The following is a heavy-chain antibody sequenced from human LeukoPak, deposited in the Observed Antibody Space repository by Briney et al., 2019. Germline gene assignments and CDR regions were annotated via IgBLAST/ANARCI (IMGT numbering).Heavy chain of an antibody. CDR2: IKQNGSET. V-gene: IGHV3-7*02. CDR1: GFTFNTYW. Sequence: GGSLRLSCAASGFTFNTYWMTWVRQAPGKGLEWVTNIKQNGSETYYVDSVRGRFTISRDNAKNSLYLQMNSLRAEDTAVYYCARALYYDILTNYQTHTYYFDYWGQGTLLTVSS. CDR3: ARALYYDILTNYQTHTYYFDY. D-gene: IGHD3-9*01. J-gene: IGHJ4*02.